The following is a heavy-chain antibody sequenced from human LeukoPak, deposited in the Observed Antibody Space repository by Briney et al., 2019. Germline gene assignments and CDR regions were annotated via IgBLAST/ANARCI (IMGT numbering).Heavy chain of an antibody. J-gene: IGHJ4*02. Sequence: SETLSLTCTVSGGSISSYYWSWIRQPPGKGLEWIGYIYYTGSTNYNPSLNSRVTLSVDTSKNHFSLKLTSVTAADTAFYYCARVSFGYGYFDYWGQGTLVTVSP. CDR3: ARVSFGYGYFDY. CDR1: GGSISSYY. V-gene: IGHV4-59*08. CDR2: IYYTGST. D-gene: IGHD5-18*01.